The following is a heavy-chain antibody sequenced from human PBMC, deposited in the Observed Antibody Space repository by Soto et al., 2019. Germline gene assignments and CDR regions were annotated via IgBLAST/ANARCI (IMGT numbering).Heavy chain of an antibody. CDR3: AKDGGSYQFDY. D-gene: IGHD1-26*01. J-gene: IGHJ4*02. CDR2: ISSSSSTI. CDR1: GFTFSSYS. V-gene: IGHV3-48*01. Sequence: PGGSLRLSCAASGFTFSSYSMNWVRQAPGKGLEWVSYISSSSSTIYYADSVKGRFTISRDNAKNSLYLQMNSLRAEDTAVYYCAKDGGSYQFDYWGQGTLVTVSS.